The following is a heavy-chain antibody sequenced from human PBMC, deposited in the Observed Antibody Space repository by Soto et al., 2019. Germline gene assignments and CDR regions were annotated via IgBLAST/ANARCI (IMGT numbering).Heavy chain of an antibody. CDR1: GFSFTTAGVA. CDR2: IYYNDDR. Sequence: ESGPTLVNPTQTLTLTCTVSGFSFTTAGVAVGWIRQTPGGALEWLTLIYYNDDRRFSPSLKTRLTITGDTSKNQVVLSLTNVDPGDTATYFCAHSDGGYEIIYFDFWGQGIPVTVSS. CDR3: AHSDGGYEIIYFDF. V-gene: IGHV2-5*01. J-gene: IGHJ4*02. D-gene: IGHD5-12*01.